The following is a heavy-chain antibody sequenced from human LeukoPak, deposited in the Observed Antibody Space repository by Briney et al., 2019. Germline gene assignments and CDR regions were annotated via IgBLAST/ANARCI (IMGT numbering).Heavy chain of an antibody. D-gene: IGHD3-10*01. CDR2: IIPIFGTA. CDR1: GGTFSSYA. Sequence: SVKVSCKASGGTFSSYAISWVRQAPGQGLEWMGGIIPIFGTANYAQKFQGGVTITADESTSTAYMELSSLRSEDTAVYYCARTTMVGGVITRYYFDSWAREPWSPSPQ. V-gene: IGHV1-69*13. CDR3: ARTTMVGGVITRYYFDS. J-gene: IGHJ4*02.